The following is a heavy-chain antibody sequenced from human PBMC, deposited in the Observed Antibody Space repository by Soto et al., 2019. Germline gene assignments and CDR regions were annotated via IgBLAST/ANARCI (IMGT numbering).Heavy chain of an antibody. CDR1: GGSISSSSYY. J-gene: IGHJ4*02. CDR3: ARQKLGSSWHN. V-gene: IGHV4-39*01. Sequence: QLQLQESGPGLVKPSETLSLTCTVSGGSISSSSYYWGWIRQPPGKGLEWIGSIYYSGSTYYNPSIKSPVTLAVDTSTSQFSLKLSSVTAADTAVYYCARQKLGSSWHNWGQGTLVTVSS. CDR2: IYYSGST. D-gene: IGHD6-13*01.